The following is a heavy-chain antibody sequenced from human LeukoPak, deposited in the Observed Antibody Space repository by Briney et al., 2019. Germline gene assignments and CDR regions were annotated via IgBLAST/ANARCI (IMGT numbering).Heavy chain of an antibody. V-gene: IGHV4-59*01. CDR2: IYYSGST. J-gene: IGHJ4*02. CDR3: ARVTGYYYDSSGYHQSLNFDS. Sequence: PSETLSLTCAVSGGSISNYYWSWIRQPPGKGLEWIGYIYYSGSTNYNPSLKSRVTISVDTSKNQFSLKLSSVTAADTAVYYCARVTGYYYDSSGYHQSLNFDSWGQGTLVTVSS. CDR1: GGSISNYY. D-gene: IGHD3-22*01.